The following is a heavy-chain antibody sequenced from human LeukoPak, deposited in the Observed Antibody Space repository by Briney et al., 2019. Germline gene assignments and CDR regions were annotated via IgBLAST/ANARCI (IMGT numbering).Heavy chain of an antibody. D-gene: IGHD2-15*01. CDR3: AKPLGYCSGGSCYGAYYYYGMEV. CDR2: ISYNGSNK. J-gene: IGHJ6*02. CDR1: GFTFSSYG. V-gene: IGHV3-30*18. Sequence: PGGSLRLSCAASGFTFSSYGMHRVRQAPGKGLEWVAVISYNGSNKYYADSVKGRFTISRDNSKNTLYLQMNSLRAEDTAVYYCAKPLGYCSGGSCYGAYYYYGMEVWGQGTTVTVSS.